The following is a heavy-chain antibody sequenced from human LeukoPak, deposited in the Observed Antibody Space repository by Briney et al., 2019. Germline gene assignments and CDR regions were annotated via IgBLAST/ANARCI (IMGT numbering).Heavy chain of an antibody. D-gene: IGHD6-13*01. CDR2: ISSSSTYI. Sequence: GGSLRLSCAASRFTLSTYWMSWVRQAPGKGLEWVSSISSSSTYIYYADSVKGRFTISRDDAKNSLYLQMNSLRAEDTAVYYCARAPGYSSTNYFFDYWGQGILVTVSS. V-gene: IGHV3-21*01. J-gene: IGHJ4*02. CDR1: RFTLSTYW. CDR3: ARAPGYSSTNYFFDY.